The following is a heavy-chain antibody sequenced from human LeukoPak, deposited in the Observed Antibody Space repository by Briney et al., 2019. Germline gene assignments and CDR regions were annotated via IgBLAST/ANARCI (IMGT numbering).Heavy chain of an antibody. CDR1: GYTFTSYG. V-gene: IGHV1-18*01. CDR2: ISAYNGNT. Sequence: ASVKVSCKASGYTFTSYGISWVRQAPGQGLEWMGWISAYNGNTNYALKFQGRVAMTIDTSTSTAYMEVLSLRSDDTAVYFCARDPYYYESNGYLFGKYYFDYWGQGTLVSVSS. J-gene: IGHJ4*02. D-gene: IGHD3-22*01. CDR3: ARDPYYYESNGYLFGKYYFDY.